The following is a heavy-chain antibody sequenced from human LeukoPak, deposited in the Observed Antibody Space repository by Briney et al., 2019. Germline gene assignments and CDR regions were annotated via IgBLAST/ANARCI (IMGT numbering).Heavy chain of an antibody. CDR2: IYTSGST. CDR3: ARSQTNSGSYPFDY. Sequence: SETLSLTCTVSGGSISSYYWSWIRQPAVKGLEWIGRIYTSGSTNYNPSLKSRVTMSVDTSKNQFSLKLSSVTAADTAVYYCARSQTNSGSYPFDYWGQGTLVTVSS. CDR1: GGSISSYY. J-gene: IGHJ4*02. V-gene: IGHV4-4*07. D-gene: IGHD1-26*01.